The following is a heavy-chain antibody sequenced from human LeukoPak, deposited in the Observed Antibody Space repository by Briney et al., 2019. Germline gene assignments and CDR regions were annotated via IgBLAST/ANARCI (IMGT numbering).Heavy chain of an antibody. CDR1: GGSISNYY. CDR3: ARRKGYSSSWYEWFDP. Sequence: PSETLSLTCTVSGGSISNYYWSWIRQPPGKGLEWIGYIYYSGSTNYNPSLKSRVTISVDTSKNQFSLKLSSVTAADTAVYYCARRKGYSSSWYEWFDPWGQGTLVAVSS. V-gene: IGHV4-59*08. D-gene: IGHD6-13*01. CDR2: IYYSGST. J-gene: IGHJ5*02.